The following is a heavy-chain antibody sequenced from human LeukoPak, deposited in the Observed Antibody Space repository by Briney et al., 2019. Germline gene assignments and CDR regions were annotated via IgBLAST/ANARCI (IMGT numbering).Heavy chain of an antibody. CDR1: GGSISSYY. CDR3: VVYDFWSGYPDY. Sequence: SETLSLTCTVSGGSISSYYWTWIRQPPGEGLEWIGYIYYTGSTNHNPSLKSRVTISVDTSKNQFSLKLSSVTAADTAVYYCVVYDFWSGYPDYWGQGILVTVSS. V-gene: IGHV4-59*01. J-gene: IGHJ4*02. CDR2: IYYTGST. D-gene: IGHD3-3*01.